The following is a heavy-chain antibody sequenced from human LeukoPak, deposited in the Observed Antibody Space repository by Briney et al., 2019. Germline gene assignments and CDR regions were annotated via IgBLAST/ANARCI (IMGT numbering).Heavy chain of an antibody. CDR2: INHSGST. J-gene: IGHJ4*02. D-gene: IGHD3-10*01. Sequence: SETLSLTCTVSGGSISSNYWSWIRQPAGKGLEWIGEINHSGSTNYNPSLKSRVTISVDTSKNQFSLKLSSVTAADTAVYYCASRDYGSGRSFDYWGQGTLVTVSS. CDR1: GGSISSNY. CDR3: ASRDYGSGRSFDY. V-gene: IGHV4-34*01.